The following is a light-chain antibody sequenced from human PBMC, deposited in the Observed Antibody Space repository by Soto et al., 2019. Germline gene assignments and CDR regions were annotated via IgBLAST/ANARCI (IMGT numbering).Light chain of an antibody. J-gene: IGKJ1*01. CDR1: QSISSY. V-gene: IGKV1-39*01. Sequence: DIQMTQSPSSLSASVGERVTITCRASQSISSYLNWYQQKPGKAPKLVIYAESSLQSGVPSRLSGSGSGTDLNLTISSLQPEDFATYYCQKSYSTTRTFGQGTKVDIK. CDR2: AES. CDR3: QKSYSTTRT.